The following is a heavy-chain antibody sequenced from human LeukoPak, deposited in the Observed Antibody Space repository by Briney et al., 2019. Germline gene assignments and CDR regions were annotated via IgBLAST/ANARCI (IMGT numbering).Heavy chain of an antibody. J-gene: IGHJ5*02. D-gene: IGHD3-3*01. Sequence: SETLSLTCTVSGGSISSHYWSWIRQPPGKGLEWIGYIYYSGSTNYNPSLKSRVTISVDTSKNQFSLKLSSVTAADTAVYYCARALYDFRSGYPGCWFDPWGQGTLVTVSS. V-gene: IGHV4-59*11. CDR1: GGSISSHY. CDR3: ARALYDFRSGYPGCWFDP. CDR2: IYYSGST.